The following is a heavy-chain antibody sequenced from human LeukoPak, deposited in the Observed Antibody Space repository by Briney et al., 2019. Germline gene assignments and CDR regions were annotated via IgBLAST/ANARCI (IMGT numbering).Heavy chain of an antibody. D-gene: IGHD3-22*01. V-gene: IGHV4-59*01. CDR1: GGSINSYY. CDR2: IFNGGRT. J-gene: IGHJ4*02. Sequence: SETLSLTCTVSGGSINSYYWSWIRQPPGKGLEWIGYIFNGGRTNYNPSLRSRVTISVDTAKNQFSLKLNSVTAADTAVYYCARGYQTNYYDTSGYYFDYWGQGTLVTVSS. CDR3: ARGYQTNYYDTSGYYFDY.